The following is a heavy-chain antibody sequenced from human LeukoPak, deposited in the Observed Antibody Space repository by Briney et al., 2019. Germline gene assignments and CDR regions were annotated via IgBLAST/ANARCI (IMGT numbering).Heavy chain of an antibody. J-gene: IGHJ3*02. CDR1: GDTFIIND. D-gene: IGHD6-13*01. CDR2: KNPNSGNT. Sequence: ASVKVSCKASGDTFIINDINWVRQATGQGLEWMGWKNPNSGNTGYAQKFQGRVTMTRNISITTAYMELTDLRSEDTAVYYCARVTAAGTWTFDIWGQGTTVTVSS. V-gene: IGHV1-8*02. CDR3: ARVTAAGTWTFDI.